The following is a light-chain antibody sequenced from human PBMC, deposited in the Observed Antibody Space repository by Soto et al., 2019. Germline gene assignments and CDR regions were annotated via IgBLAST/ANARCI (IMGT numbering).Light chain of an antibody. V-gene: IGLV2-14*01. Sequence: QSALTQPASVSGSPGQSITISCTGTSSDVGGYNYVSWYQQHPGKAPKLMIYDVSNRPSGVSNRFSGSKSANTASLTISGLKAEDEADYYCSSYTSSSTLLYVFGTGTKLTVL. J-gene: IGLJ1*01. CDR2: DVS. CDR3: SSYTSSSTLLYV. CDR1: SSDVGGYNY.